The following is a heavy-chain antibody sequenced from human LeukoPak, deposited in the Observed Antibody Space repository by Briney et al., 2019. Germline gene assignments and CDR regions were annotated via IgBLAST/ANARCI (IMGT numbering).Heavy chain of an antibody. CDR2: IKQDGSEK. Sequence: GGSLRLSCAASGFTFSSYWMSWVRQAPGKGLEWVANIKQDGSEKYYVDSVKGRITISRDNSKNTLYLQMNSLRAEDTAVYYCAKDSTGESDYWGQGTLVTVSS. CDR3: AKDSTGESDY. J-gene: IGHJ4*02. D-gene: IGHD7-27*01. V-gene: IGHV3-7*03. CDR1: GFTFSSYW.